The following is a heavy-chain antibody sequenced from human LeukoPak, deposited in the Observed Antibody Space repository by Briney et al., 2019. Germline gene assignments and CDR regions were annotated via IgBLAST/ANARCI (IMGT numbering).Heavy chain of an antibody. D-gene: IGHD2-2*01. CDR1: GGSIMISNL. Sequence: PSDTLSLTCAVSGGSIMISNLWGWVGQPPGKGLDGIGEFYHRGSTNYNPSLKMRVTISVYKYKNQFSLKLSSVTAADTAVYYRARGGYCSSTSCMGAFDIWGQGTMVTVSS. J-gene: IGHJ3*02. CDR2: FYHRGST. CDR3: ARGGYCSSTSCMGAFDI. V-gene: IGHV4-4*02.